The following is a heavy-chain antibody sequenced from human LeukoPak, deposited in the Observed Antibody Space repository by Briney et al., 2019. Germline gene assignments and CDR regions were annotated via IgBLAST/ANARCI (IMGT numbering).Heavy chain of an antibody. CDR3: AREPTFSSSWHTACDY. V-gene: IGHV4-39*02. CDR1: GGSISSSSYY. J-gene: IGHJ4*02. Sequence: SETLSLTCTVSGGSISSSSYYWGWIRQPPGKGLEWIGSIYYSGSTYYNPSLKSRVTISVDTSKNQFSLKLSSVTAADTAVYYCAREPTFSSSWHTACDYWGQGTPVTVSS. D-gene: IGHD6-13*01. CDR2: IYYSGST.